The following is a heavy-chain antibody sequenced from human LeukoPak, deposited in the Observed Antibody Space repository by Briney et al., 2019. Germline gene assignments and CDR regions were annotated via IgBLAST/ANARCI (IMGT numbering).Heavy chain of an antibody. V-gene: IGHV3-48*01. CDR1: GLIFTDAW. J-gene: IGHJ4*02. CDR3: ARFRTWGDKAFDY. D-gene: IGHD2-21*02. CDR2: IGTTSGAI. Sequence: PGGSLRLSCAASGLIFTDAWMTWVRQAPGKGLEWVSYIGTTSGAIYYADSVKGRFTISRDGAKNSLYLQMNSLRAEDTAVYYCARFRTWGDKAFDYWGQGTLVTVSS.